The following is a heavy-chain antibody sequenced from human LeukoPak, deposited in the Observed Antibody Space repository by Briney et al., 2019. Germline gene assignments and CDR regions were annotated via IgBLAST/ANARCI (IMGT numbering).Heavy chain of an antibody. CDR2: INNDGSYI. J-gene: IGHJ4*02. CDR1: GFTFSSTS. V-gene: IGHV3-74*01. D-gene: IGHD5-24*01. Sequence: GGSLRPSCAASGFTFSSTSMSWVRQAPGKGLEWVSRINNDGSYINYAESVKGRFTLSRDNTKNTLTLQMNSLRAEDTAVYFCVRDGSAYNFDYWGQGVLVTVSS. CDR3: VRDGSAYNFDY.